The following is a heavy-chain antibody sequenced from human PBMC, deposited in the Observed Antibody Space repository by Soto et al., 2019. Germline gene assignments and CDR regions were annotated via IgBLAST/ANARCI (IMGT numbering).Heavy chain of an antibody. D-gene: IGHD2-15*01. V-gene: IGHV1-69*13. CDR3: AWGYCSGGSCYSFLYYYGMDV. CDR2: IIPIFGTA. J-gene: IGHJ6*02. Sequence: SVKVSCNASGGTFSSYAISWVRQAPGQGLEWMGGIIPIFGTANYAQKFQGRVTITADESTSTAYMELSSLRSEDTAVYYCAWGYCSGGSCYSFLYYYGMDVWG. CDR1: GGTFSSYA.